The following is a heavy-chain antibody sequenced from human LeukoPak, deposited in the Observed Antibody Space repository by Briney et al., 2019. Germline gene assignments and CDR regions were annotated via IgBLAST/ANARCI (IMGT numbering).Heavy chain of an antibody. D-gene: IGHD6-13*01. CDR3: ARGVYIAAAQYGY. CDR1: AGSISSHY. CDR2: IYYSGTT. Sequence: KPSETLSLTCSVSAGSISSHYWSWIRQPPGKGLEWIGYIYYSGTTNYNPSLKSRVTISVDTSKNQFSLKLSSVTAADTAVYYCARGVYIAAAQYGYWGQGTLVTVSS. V-gene: IGHV4-59*11. J-gene: IGHJ4*02.